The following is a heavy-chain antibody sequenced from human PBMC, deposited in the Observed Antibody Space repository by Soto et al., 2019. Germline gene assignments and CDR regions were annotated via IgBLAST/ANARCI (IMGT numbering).Heavy chain of an antibody. CDR3: ARSVYDNYGMDV. CDR1: GGSITSGGYY. CDR2: IYYSGST. Sequence: SETLSLTCTVSGGSITSGGYYCSWIRQHPGKGLEWIGYIYYSGSTYYNPSLKSRVTISVDTSKNQFSLKLSSVTAADTAVYYFARSVYDNYGMDVWGQGTTVTVSS. D-gene: IGHD3-22*01. J-gene: IGHJ6*02. V-gene: IGHV4-31*03.